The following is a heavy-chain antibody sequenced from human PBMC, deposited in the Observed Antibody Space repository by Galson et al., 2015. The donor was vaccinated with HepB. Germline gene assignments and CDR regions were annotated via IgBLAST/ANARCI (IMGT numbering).Heavy chain of an antibody. V-gene: IGHV1-18*01. J-gene: IGHJ4*02. Sequence: SVKVSCKASGYTFTSYGISWVRQAPGQGLEWMGWISAYNGNTNYAQKLQGRVTMTTDTSTSTAYMELRSLRSDDTAVYYCARDRTTGQWPEGYFDYWGQGTLVTVSS. CDR3: ARDRTTGQWPEGYFDY. CDR2: ISAYNGNT. CDR1: GYTFTSYG. D-gene: IGHD6-19*01.